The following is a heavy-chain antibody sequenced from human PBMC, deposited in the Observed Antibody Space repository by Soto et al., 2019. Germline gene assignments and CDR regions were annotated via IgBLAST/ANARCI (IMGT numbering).Heavy chain of an antibody. Sequence: QVQLVQSGAEVKKPGSSVKVSCKASGGTFSSYAISWVRQAPGQGLEWMGGIIPIFGTANYAQKFQGRVTITADESTSTAYMELSSLRSEDTAVYYCASLSLGPAAPREGRAFDIWGQGTMVTVSS. CDR3: ASLSLGPAAPREGRAFDI. V-gene: IGHV1-69*01. CDR1: GGTFSSYA. CDR2: IIPIFGTA. D-gene: IGHD2-2*01. J-gene: IGHJ3*02.